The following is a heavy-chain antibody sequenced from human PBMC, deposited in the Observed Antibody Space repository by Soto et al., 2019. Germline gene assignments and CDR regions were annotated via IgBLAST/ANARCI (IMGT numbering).Heavy chain of an antibody. J-gene: IGHJ4*02. D-gene: IGHD2-15*01. V-gene: IGHV3-74*01. Sequence: PGGSLRLSCAASGFTLSNYWMHWVRQAPGKGLVWVSRINADGSGITYADSVKGRFTISRDNAKNTLYLQMNSLRDEDTAVYYCAKSFGGNDYWGQGTLVTVSS. CDR1: GFTLSNYW. CDR2: INADGSGI. CDR3: AKSFGGNDY.